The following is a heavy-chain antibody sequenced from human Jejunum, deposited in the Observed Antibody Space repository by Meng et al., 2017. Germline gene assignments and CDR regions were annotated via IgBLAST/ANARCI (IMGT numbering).Heavy chain of an antibody. Sequence: ASVKVSCKASGYTFTRYAMNWVRQAPGQGLEWMGWINTNTGNPTYAQGFTGRFVFSLDTSVSTAFLQISSLKAADNAVYYCATKAVSMAGPHNGMDVWGQGTTVTVSS. J-gene: IGHJ6*02. V-gene: IGHV7-4-1*02. CDR3: ATKAVSMAGPHNGMDV. CDR2: INTNTGNP. D-gene: IGHD6-19*01. CDR1: GYTFTRYA.